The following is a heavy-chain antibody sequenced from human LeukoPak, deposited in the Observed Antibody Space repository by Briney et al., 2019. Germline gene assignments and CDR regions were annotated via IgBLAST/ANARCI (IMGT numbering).Heavy chain of an antibody. D-gene: IGHD1-26*01. CDR3: AGWPIVGATTIDY. Sequence: SETLSLTCTVSGYSISSGYNWGWIRQPPGKGLEWIGSISHSGSTFYNPSLMSRVTISIDTSRNQFSLKLGSVTAADTAVYYCAGWPIVGATTIDYWGQGTLVTVSS. CDR2: ISHSGST. CDR1: GYSISSGYN. V-gene: IGHV4-38-2*02. J-gene: IGHJ4*02.